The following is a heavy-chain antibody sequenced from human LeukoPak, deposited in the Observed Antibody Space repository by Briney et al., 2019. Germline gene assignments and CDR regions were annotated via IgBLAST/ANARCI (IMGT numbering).Heavy chain of an antibody. V-gene: IGHV3-53*05. CDR1: GFTVSSNY. J-gene: IGHJ4*02. D-gene: IGHD6-19*01. Sequence: GGSLRLSCAASGFTVSSNYMSWVRQAPGKGLEWVSVIYSGGSTYYADSVKGRFTISRDNSKNTLYLQMNSLRAEDTAVYYCALGTVAGNRFQFDYWGQGTLVTVSS. CDR3: ALGTVAGNRFQFDY. CDR2: IYSGGST.